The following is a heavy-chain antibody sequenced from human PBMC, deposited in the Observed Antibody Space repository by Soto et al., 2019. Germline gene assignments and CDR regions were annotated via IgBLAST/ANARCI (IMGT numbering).Heavy chain of an antibody. CDR1: GFIFDNYA. D-gene: IGHD5-18*01. J-gene: IGHJ4*02. V-gene: IGHV3-23*01. Sequence: GGSLRLSXAASGFIFDNYAMTWVRQAPGKGLEWVSSINDVGGSTYYADSVKGRFTISRDSSRNTLFLQMNSLRAEDTAIYYCAKVSSRERGYSYGASDYWGQGIMVTVSS. CDR2: INDVGGST. CDR3: AKVSSRERGYSYGASDY.